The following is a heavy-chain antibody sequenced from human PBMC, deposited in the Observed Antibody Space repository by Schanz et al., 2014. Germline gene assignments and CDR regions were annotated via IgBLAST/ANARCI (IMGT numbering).Heavy chain of an antibody. D-gene: IGHD3-9*01. Sequence: QVQLVQSGVEVKRPGASVRVSCKASGYSFTDYAIHWVRQAPGQGLEWMGRIIPILGITNVAQTFQDRVTITADKSTSTVYMEVSGLRSEDTAVYYCAKVDRTRYYAMDVWGQGTTXTVSS. CDR2: IIPILGIT. CDR3: AKVDRTRYYAMDV. CDR1: GYSFTDYA. J-gene: IGHJ6*02. V-gene: IGHV1-69*09.